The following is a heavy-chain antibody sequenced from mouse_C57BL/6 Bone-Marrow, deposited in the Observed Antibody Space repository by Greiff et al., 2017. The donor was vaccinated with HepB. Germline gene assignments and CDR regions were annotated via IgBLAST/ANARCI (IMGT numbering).Heavy chain of an antibody. CDR3: AREMVTDYYAMDY. V-gene: IGHV1-26*01. J-gene: IGHJ4*01. D-gene: IGHD2-2*01. Sequence: EVQLQQSGPELVKPGASVKISCKASGYTFTDYYMSWVKQSHGKSLEWIGDINPNNGGTSYNQKFKGKATLTVDKSSSTAYMELRSLTSEDSAVYYCAREMVTDYYAMDYWGQGTSVTVSS. CDR1: GYTFTDYY. CDR2: INPNNGGT.